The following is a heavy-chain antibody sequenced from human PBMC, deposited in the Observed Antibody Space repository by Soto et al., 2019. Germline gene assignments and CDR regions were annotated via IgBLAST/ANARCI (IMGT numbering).Heavy chain of an antibody. V-gene: IGHV4-4*07. Sequence: TSETLSLTCTVSDGSIHSYYWYWVRPPPGSGLEWIGRIYISGNTNYNPTLQTRLTLSIDTSQNQFPLKVSSVTAADTAVYYCAKTSSRSSLGQYGLDVWRKGNTVTV. CDR1: DGSIHSYY. CDR2: IYISGNT. J-gene: IGHJ6*04. D-gene: IGHD6-13*01. CDR3: AKTSSRSSLGQYGLDV.